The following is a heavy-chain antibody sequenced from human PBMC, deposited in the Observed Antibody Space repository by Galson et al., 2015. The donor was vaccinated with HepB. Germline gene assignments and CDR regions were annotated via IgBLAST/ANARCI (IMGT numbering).Heavy chain of an antibody. D-gene: IGHD2-15*01. J-gene: IGHJ3*02. CDR3: AREGERGPGSLYCSGGTCYSGDAFDI. V-gene: IGHV3-30*04. CDR1: GFTFSNYA. Sequence: SLRLSCAASGFTFSNYAMHWVRQAPGKGLEWVAVISYDGSNEYYADSVKGRFTISRDDSKNTLYLQMNSLRAVDTAVYYCAREGERGPGSLYCSGGTCYSGDAFDIWGQGTMVTVSS. CDR2: ISYDGSNE.